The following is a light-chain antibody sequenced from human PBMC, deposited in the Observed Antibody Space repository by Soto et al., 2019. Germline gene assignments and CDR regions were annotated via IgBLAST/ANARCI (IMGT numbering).Light chain of an antibody. Sequence: QSALTQPASVSGSPGQSITISCTGTSSDGGGYNYVSWYQQHPGKAPKLMIYEVSNRPSGVSNRFSGSKSGNTASLTISGLQAEDEADYYCNSYTSSSTHYVFGTGTKLTVL. V-gene: IGLV2-14*01. J-gene: IGLJ1*01. CDR2: EVS. CDR3: NSYTSSSTHYV. CDR1: SSDGGGYNY.